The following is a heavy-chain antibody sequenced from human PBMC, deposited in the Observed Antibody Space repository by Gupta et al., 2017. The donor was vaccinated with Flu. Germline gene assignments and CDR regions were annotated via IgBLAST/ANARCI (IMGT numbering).Heavy chain of an antibody. CDR3: AKAMAATGPFDY. CDR1: GFRFSSPG. Sequence: QVQLVESGGGVVQPGRSLRLTCAASGFRFSSPGMHWVRQAPGKGLEWVAGISYDSTNKYYADSVKGRLTISRDNSKNTLYLQMNSLRGEDTAVYYCAKAMAATGPFDYWGRGTLVTVSS. V-gene: IGHV3-30*18. J-gene: IGHJ4*02. D-gene: IGHD1-1*01. CDR2: ISYDSTNK.